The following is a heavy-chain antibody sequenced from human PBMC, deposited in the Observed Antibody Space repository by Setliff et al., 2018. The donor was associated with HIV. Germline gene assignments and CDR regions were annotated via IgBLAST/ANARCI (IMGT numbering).Heavy chain of an antibody. V-gene: IGHV5-51*01. CDR2: VYPGDSDT. CDR1: RYSFTTYW. J-gene: IGHJ4*02. Sequence: GESLKISCKGSRYSFTTYWIAWVRQMPGKGLEWMGIVYPGDSDTIYSPAFQGQVTISADKSISTAYLHWSSLKASDTAIYYCGTLDPSYGDYINYWGQGTLVTASS. CDR3: GTLDPSYGDYINY. D-gene: IGHD4-17*01.